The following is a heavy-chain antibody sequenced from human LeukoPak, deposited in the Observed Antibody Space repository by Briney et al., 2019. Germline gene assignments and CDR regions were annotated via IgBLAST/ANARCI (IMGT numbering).Heavy chain of an antibody. D-gene: IGHD6-13*01. Sequence: PGRSLRLSCAASGFTFSSYWMSWVRQAPGKGLEWVANIKQDGSEKYYVDSVKGRFTISRDNAKNSLYLQMNSLRAEDTAVYYCARDGLYSSSWYVDYWGQGTLVTVSS. CDR2: IKQDGSEK. CDR1: GFTFSSYW. V-gene: IGHV3-7*01. CDR3: ARDGLYSSSWYVDY. J-gene: IGHJ4*02.